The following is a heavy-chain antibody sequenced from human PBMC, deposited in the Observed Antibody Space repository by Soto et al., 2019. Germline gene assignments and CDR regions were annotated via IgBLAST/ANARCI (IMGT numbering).Heavy chain of an antibody. Sequence: QVQLVESGGGVVQPGRSLRLSCAASGFTFSSYGIHWVRQAPGKGLEWVAVISYDGSSRYYADSVKGRSTISRVNSKNTLYLQMKNLRAEDTAVYYCAKGGYYDISGYLGWLDYWGQGNLVTVSS. V-gene: IGHV3-30*18. CDR3: AKGGYYDISGYLGWLDY. CDR1: GFTFSSYG. D-gene: IGHD3-22*01. CDR2: ISYDGSSR. J-gene: IGHJ4*02.